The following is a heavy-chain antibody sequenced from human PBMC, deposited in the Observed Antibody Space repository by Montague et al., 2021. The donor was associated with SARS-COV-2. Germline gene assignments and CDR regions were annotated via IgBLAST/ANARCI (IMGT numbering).Heavy chain of an antibody. V-gene: IGHV4-31*03. CDR2: ISYSGRT. D-gene: IGHD2-21*02. CDR1: GGSISSDDSY. J-gene: IGHJ4*02. CDR3: AGMYVPAHGTSAACYSDC. Sequence: TLSLTCIVSGGSISSDDSYWTWSRQHPGKGLEWIGYISYSGRTSYNFSLKSRLTISADTSNNQFSLKLTSMTAADTAVYYCAGMYVPAHGTSAACYSDCWGRGTLVTVSS.